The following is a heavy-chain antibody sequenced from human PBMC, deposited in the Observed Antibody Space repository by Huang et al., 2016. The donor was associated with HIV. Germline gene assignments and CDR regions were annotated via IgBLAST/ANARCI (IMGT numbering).Heavy chain of an antibody. D-gene: IGHD3-3*01. V-gene: IGHV4-59*11. J-gene: IGHJ4*02. Sequence: QVQLQESGPGLVKPSETLSLTCTVSGGSISTHYWGWIRQPPGKGLEWIGSIDYSGSTNSSPSLKSRVTILRDTAKNQFSLRVNSVTAADTAMYYCARDHHDFWRGYRRMYFFDHWGQGTLVTVSS. CDR2: IDYSGST. CDR3: ARDHHDFWRGYRRMYFFDH. CDR1: GGSISTHY.